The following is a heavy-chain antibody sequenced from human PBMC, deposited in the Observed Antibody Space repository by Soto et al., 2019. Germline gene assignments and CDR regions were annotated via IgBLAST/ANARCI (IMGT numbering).Heavy chain of an antibody. J-gene: IGHJ4*02. CDR1: GFAFSNYG. Sequence: GGSPRLSCTVSGFAFSNYGINWVRQAPGKGLEWVSSISKSDYTYYSDSVKGRFTISRDNAKNSVSLQMNTLRVEDTAVYYCAREDSIVIPAVSDFWGQGTLVTVSS. CDR3: AREDSIVIPAVSDF. D-gene: IGHD2-2*01. CDR2: ISKSDYT. V-gene: IGHV3-21*01.